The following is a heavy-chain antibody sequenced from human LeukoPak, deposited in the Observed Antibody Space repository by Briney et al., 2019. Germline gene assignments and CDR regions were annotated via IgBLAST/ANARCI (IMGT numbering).Heavy chain of an antibody. CDR3: ARQYTSGSGYYFDY. D-gene: IGHD6-25*01. CDR2: IYHSGIT. CDR1: AYSLSRGYY. V-gene: IGHV4-38-2*01. J-gene: IGHJ4*02. Sequence: SETLSLTCAVSAYSLSRGYYWGWIRQPPGKGLEWIASIYHSGITYYNPSLKSRVTISVDTSKKHFPLKVSSVTAADSAVYYCARQYTSGSGYYFDYWGQGALVSVSS.